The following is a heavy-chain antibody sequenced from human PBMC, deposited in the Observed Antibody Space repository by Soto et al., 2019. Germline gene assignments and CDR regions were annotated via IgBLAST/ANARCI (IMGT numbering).Heavy chain of an antibody. D-gene: IGHD1-1*01. CDR1: GGSITNHY. CDR2: IFTTGST. J-gene: IGHJ5*01. Sequence: RSLTCTVSGGSITNHYWTWIRQPAGKGLEWIGRIFTTGSTNYNPSLKSRLTMSVDTSKNQFSLKLNSVTAADTALYFCARQTTFISSWFDYWGHGXLVTVSS. CDR3: ARQTTFISSWFDY. V-gene: IGHV4-4*07.